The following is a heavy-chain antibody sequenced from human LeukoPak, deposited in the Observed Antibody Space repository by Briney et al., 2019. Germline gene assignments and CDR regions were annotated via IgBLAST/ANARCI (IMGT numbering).Heavy chain of an antibody. V-gene: IGHV4-39*01. Sequence: PSETLSLTCTVSGGSISSSSYYWGWIRQPPGKGLEWIGSIYYSGSTYYNPSLKSRVTISVDTSKNQFSLKLSSVTAADTAVFYCAANSADYNTLGSSYKVWGQGTLVTV. J-gene: IGHJ4*02. D-gene: IGHD3-10*01. CDR2: IYYSGST. CDR1: GGSISSSSYY. CDR3: AANSADYNTLGSSYKV.